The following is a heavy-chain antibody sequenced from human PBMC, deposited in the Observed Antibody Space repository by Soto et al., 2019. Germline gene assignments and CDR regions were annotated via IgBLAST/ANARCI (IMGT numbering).Heavy chain of an antibody. D-gene: IGHD4-17*01. V-gene: IGHV4-59*08. J-gene: IGHJ4*02. Sequence: SETLSLTCTVSGGSISSYYWSWIRQPPGKGLEWIGYIYYSGSTNYNPSLKSRVTISVDTSKNQFSLKLSSVTAADTAVYYCARLGHDYGDRLMGYYFDYWGQGTLVTVSS. CDR2: IYYSGST. CDR3: ARLGHDYGDRLMGYYFDY. CDR1: GGSISSYY.